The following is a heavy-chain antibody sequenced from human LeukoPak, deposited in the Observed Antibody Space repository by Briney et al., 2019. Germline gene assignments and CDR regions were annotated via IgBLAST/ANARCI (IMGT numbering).Heavy chain of an antibody. V-gene: IGHV3-30*04. CDR1: GFTFSSYA. Sequence: GGSLRLSCAASGFTFSSYAMHWVRQAPGKGLEWVAVISYDGSNKYYADSVKGRFTISRDNSKNTLYLQMNSLRAEDTAVYYCAREFSSSSGGGYYYGMDVWGQGTTVTVSS. J-gene: IGHJ6*02. D-gene: IGHD6-6*01. CDR3: AREFSSSSGGGYYYGMDV. CDR2: ISYDGSNK.